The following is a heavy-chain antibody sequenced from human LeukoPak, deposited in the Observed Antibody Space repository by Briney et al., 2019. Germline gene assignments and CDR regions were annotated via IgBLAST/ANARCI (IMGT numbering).Heavy chain of an antibody. V-gene: IGHV3-9*01. J-gene: IGHJ4*02. CDR1: GFTFDAYA. CDR2: ISWNSGSI. Sequence: PGRSLRLSCAASGFTFDAYAMHWVRQAPGKGLEWVSGISWNSGSIGYADSVKGRFTISRDNAKNSLYLQMNSLRAEDTALHYCAKDFDYWGQGTLVTVSS. CDR3: AKDFDY.